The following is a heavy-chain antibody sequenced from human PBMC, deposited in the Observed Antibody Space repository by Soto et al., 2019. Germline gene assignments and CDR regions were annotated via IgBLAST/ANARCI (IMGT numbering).Heavy chain of an antibody. Sequence: PSETLSLTCTVSGGSISSSSYYWGWIRQPPGKGLEWIGSIYYSGSTYYNPSLKSRVTISVDTSKNQFSLKLSSVTAADTAVYYCAREYTYGSNFFDCWGQGALVTVSS. CDR1: GGSISSSSYY. CDR2: IYYSGST. J-gene: IGHJ4*02. D-gene: IGHD2-2*02. V-gene: IGHV4-39*02. CDR3: AREYTYGSNFFDC.